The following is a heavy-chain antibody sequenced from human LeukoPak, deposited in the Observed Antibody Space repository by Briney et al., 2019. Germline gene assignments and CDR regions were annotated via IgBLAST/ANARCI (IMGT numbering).Heavy chain of an antibody. CDR3: ARVSDIMISFGGAISYFDN. V-gene: IGHV4-34*01. CDR1: GDSFNDYY. Sequence: SETLSLTCTLYGDSFNDYYWSWIRQPPGKGPEWIGEINHSGGTNYNPSLWSRLTISIDTSKHQFSLQVTSVTAADTGVYFCARVSDIMISFGGAISYFDNWGQGALVTVSS. D-gene: IGHD3-16*02. J-gene: IGHJ4*02. CDR2: INHSGGT.